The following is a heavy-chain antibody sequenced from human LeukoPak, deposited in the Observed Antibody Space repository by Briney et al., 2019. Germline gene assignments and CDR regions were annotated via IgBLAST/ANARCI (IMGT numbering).Heavy chain of an antibody. V-gene: IGHV3-53*01. CDR3: ARGGRSSELV. CDR1: GFIVSSVY. CDR2: IYSTGDT. Sequence: GGSLRLSCAASGFIVSSVYMSWVRQSPGKGLECVSIIYSTGDTYYADSVKGRLTISRDVSKNTVYLQMNSLRAEDTAVYYCARGGRSSELVWGQGTRVTVSS. D-gene: IGHD6-6*01. J-gene: IGHJ4*02.